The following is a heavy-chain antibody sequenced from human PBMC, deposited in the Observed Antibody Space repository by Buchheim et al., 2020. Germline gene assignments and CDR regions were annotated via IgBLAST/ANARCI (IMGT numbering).Heavy chain of an antibody. CDR3: ARFSEGAFDS. V-gene: IGHV3-72*01. Sequence: EVQLVESGGGLVQPGGSLRLSCEASGFTFSDYFVDWVRQPPGKGLAWLGRIRYKGKSYTTEHAASVKGRFSISRDDSKRSLYLQMNSLKTEDTAVYYCARFSEGAFDSWGQGT. D-gene: IGHD1-14*01. CDR1: GFTFSDYF. CDR2: IRYKGKSYTT. J-gene: IGHJ3*02.